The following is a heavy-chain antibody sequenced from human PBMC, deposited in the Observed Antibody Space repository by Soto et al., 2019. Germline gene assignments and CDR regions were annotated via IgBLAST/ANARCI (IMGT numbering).Heavy chain of an antibody. CDR3: ARVPDR. J-gene: IGHJ5*02. D-gene: IGHD2-2*01. CDR1: GGSISSGGYA. Sequence: QLRLQESGSGLVKPSQTLSLTCAVSGGSISSGGYAWSWVRQPPGKGLEWIGYIYHSGSTYYNPSLQSRVTISVDRSKNQFSLQLSSVTAADTDVYYCARVPDRWGQGTLVTVSS. V-gene: IGHV4-30-2*01. CDR2: IYHSGST.